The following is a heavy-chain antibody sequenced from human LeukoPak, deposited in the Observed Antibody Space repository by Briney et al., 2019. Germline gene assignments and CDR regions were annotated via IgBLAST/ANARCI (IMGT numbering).Heavy chain of an antibody. D-gene: IGHD6-13*01. J-gene: IGHJ4*02. CDR3: ARGGIAAAVNFDY. CDR1: GGSFSDYY. CDR2: FNHGGST. V-gene: IGHV4-34*01. Sequence: SETLSLTCAIYGGSFSDYYWSWIRQSPGKGLEWIGEFNHGGSTKYNPSLESRVTISVDTSKNQFSLKLSSVTAADTAVYYCARGGIAAAVNFDYWGQGTLVTVSS.